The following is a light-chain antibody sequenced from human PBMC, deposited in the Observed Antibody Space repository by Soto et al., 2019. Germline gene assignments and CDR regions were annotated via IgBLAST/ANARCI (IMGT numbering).Light chain of an antibody. Sequence: QSVLTQPPSVSGAPGQRVTISCTGSSSNIGAGYDVHWYQQLPGTAPKLLIYGNSNRPSGVPDRFSGSKSGTSASLAITGLRAAGAADYYCQSSGSGLSGVVFGGGTKLTVL. J-gene: IGLJ2*01. CDR1: SSNIGAGYD. V-gene: IGLV1-40*01. CDR3: QSSGSGLSGVV. CDR2: GNS.